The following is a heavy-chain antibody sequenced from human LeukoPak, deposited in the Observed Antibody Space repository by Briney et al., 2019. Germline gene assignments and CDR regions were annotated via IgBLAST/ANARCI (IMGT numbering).Heavy chain of an antibody. J-gene: IGHJ5*02. V-gene: IGHV4-61*02. CDR2: IYTSGST. CDR3: ARDLYDFWSGPQNWFDP. D-gene: IGHD3-3*01. CDR1: GGSISSGSYY. Sequence: PSQTLSLTCTVSGGSISSGSYYWSWIRQPAGKGLEWIGRIYTSGSTNYNPSPKSRVTISVDTSKNQFSLKLSSVTAADTAVYYCARDLYDFWSGPQNWFDPWGQGTLVTVSS.